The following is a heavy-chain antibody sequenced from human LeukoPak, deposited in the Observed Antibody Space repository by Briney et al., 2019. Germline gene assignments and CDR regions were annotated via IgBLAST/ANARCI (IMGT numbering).Heavy chain of an antibody. CDR3: ARVLARSGEMSGSYYYY. V-gene: IGHV1-69*05. CDR1: GGTFSSYA. D-gene: IGHD1-26*01. Sequence: SVKVSCKASGGTFSSYAINWVRQAPGQGLEWMGGLIPIFGTPNYAQKFQGRVTITTDESTNTAYMEMSSLRPEDTAVYYCARVLARSGEMSGSYYYYWGQGTLMTVSS. J-gene: IGHJ4*02. CDR2: LIPIFGTP.